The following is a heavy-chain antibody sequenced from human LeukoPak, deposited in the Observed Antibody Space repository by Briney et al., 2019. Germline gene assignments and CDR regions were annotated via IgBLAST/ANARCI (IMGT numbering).Heavy chain of an antibody. Sequence: GGSLRLSCAASGFTFSSYAMHWVRQAPGKGLEWVAVISYDGSNKYYADSVKGRFTISRDNSKNTLYLQMNSLRAEDKAVYYCARARQLWLPSLDYWGQGTLVTVSS. J-gene: IGHJ4*02. V-gene: IGHV3-30-3*01. D-gene: IGHD5-18*01. CDR2: ISYDGSNK. CDR3: ARARQLWLPSLDY. CDR1: GFTFSSYA.